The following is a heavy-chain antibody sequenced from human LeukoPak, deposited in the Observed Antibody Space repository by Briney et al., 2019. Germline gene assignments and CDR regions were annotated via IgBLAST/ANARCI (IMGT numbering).Heavy chain of an antibody. D-gene: IGHD3-22*01. CDR1: GGSISSSSHY. Sequence: PSETLSLTCTVSGGSISSSSHYWGWIRQPPGKGLEWLGSIYYSGSTFDNPSLKSRVTISVDTSKNQFSLKLSSVTAADTAVYYCARHPTANYYDSSTFDYWGQGTLVTVSS. J-gene: IGHJ4*02. CDR2: IYYSGST. V-gene: IGHV4-39*01. CDR3: ARHPTANYYDSSTFDY.